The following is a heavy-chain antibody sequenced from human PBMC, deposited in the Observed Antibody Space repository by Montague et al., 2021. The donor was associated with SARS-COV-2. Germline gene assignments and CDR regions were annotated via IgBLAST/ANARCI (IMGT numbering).Heavy chain of an antibody. CDR3: ARNPGEYYGMDV. J-gene: IGHJ6*02. V-gene: IGHV4-4*07. Sequence: SETLSLTCNVSGGSISNYYWSWIRQPPGKGLEWIGRIYSSGSINYNPSLKTRITLSVDTSKNQLSLRVNSVTAADTAVYYCARNPGEYYGMDVWGQGTTVTVSS. CDR1: GGSISNYY. D-gene: IGHD3-16*01. CDR2: IYSSGSI.